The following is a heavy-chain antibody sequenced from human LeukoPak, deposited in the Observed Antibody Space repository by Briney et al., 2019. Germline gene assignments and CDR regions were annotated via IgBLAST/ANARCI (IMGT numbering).Heavy chain of an antibody. Sequence: TGRSLRLSCAASGFTFSTYPIHWVRQAPGKGLEWVAVIADDGKDKHYVESVKGRFTISRDNSKNTLYLQMNSLRVEDTAVYYCARDRHIAAAGYYFDYWGQGTLVTVSS. CDR1: GFTFSTYP. V-gene: IGHV3-30*04. CDR3: ARDRHIAAAGYYFDY. J-gene: IGHJ4*02. D-gene: IGHD6-25*01. CDR2: IADDGKDK.